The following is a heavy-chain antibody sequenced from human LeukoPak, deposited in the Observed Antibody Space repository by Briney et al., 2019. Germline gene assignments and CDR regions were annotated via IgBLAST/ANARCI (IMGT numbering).Heavy chain of an antibody. V-gene: IGHV1-58*01. CDR1: GFTFISSA. Sequence: GTSAKVSCKTSGFTFISSAVQWVRQARGQRLEWIGWIVVGSGNTNYAQKFQERVTITRDMSTSTAYMELSSLRSEDTAVYYCAADPSYSSGYRYYFDYWGQGTLVTVSS. J-gene: IGHJ4*02. D-gene: IGHD3-22*01. CDR2: IVVGSGNT. CDR3: AADPSYSSGYRYYFDY.